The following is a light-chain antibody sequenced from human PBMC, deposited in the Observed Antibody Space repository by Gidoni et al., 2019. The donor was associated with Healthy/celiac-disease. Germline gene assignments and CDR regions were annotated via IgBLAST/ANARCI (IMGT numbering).Light chain of an antibody. J-gene: IGKJ3*01. CDR1: QSISSW. V-gene: IGKV1-5*03. Sequence: DIQMTQSPSTLSASVGDRVTITCRASQSISSWLAWYQQKPGQAPKLLIYKASSLESGVPSRFSGSGSGTEFTRTISSLQPDDFATYYCQQYNSYLTFGPGTKVDIK. CDR3: QQYNSYLT. CDR2: KAS.